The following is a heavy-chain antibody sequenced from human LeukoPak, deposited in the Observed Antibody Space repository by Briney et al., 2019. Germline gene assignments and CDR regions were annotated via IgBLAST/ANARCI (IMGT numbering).Heavy chain of an antibody. CDR3: ARVPSGDYAEGAFDI. CDR1: GGTFSSYA. J-gene: IGHJ3*02. V-gene: IGHV1-69*05. CDR2: IIPIFGTA. Sequence: SVKVSCKAFGGTFSSYAISWVRQAPGQGLEWMGRIIPIFGTANYAQKFQGRVTITTDESTSTAYMELSSLRSEDTAVYYCARVPSGDYAEGAFDIWGQGTMVTVSS. D-gene: IGHD4-17*01.